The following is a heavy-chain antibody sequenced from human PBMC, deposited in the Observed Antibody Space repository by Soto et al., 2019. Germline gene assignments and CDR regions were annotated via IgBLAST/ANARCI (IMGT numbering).Heavy chain of an antibody. V-gene: IGHV3-30*03. CDR1: GFTFRSYA. CDR2: ISYDGKKT. J-gene: IGHJ4*02. Sequence: VQLVESGGGVVQPGRSLRLSCAASGFTFRSYAMHWVRQTPGKGLEWVAYISYDGKKTYYADSVKGRFTISRDNYQNTLFLQMSSLQFEDTSVYSCVRGDGSGSFLLDYWGRGTLVTVSS. D-gene: IGHD3-10*01. CDR3: VRGDGSGSFLLDY.